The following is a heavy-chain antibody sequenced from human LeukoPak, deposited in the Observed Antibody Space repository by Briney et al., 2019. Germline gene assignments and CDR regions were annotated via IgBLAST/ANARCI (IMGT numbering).Heavy chain of an antibody. Sequence: PGGSLRLSCAASGFTFSSYGMHWVRQAPGKGLEWVAFIRYDGSNKYYADSVKGRFTISRDNSKNTLYLQMNSLRAEDTAVYYCAKRGRGAGHNWIHDYWGQGTLVTVSS. D-gene: IGHD1-1*01. CDR1: GFTFSSYG. J-gene: IGHJ4*02. V-gene: IGHV3-30*02. CDR2: IRYDGSNK. CDR3: AKRGRGAGHNWIHDY.